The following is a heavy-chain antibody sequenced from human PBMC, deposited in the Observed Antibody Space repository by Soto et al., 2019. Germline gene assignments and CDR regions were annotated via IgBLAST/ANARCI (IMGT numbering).Heavy chain of an antibody. D-gene: IGHD4-4*01. CDR2: ISGSGGST. CDR3: AKDAETPFNYAACMDV. V-gene: IGHV3-23*01. Sequence: GGSLRLSCAASGFTFSSYAMSWVRQAPGKGLEWVSAISGSGGSTYYADSVKGRFTISRDNSKNTLYLQMNSLRAEDTAVYYCAKDAETPFNYAACMDVWGKGTTVTVSS. J-gene: IGHJ6*04. CDR1: GFTFSSYA.